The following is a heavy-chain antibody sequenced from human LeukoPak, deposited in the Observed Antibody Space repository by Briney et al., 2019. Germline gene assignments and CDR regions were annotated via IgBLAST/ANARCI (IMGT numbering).Heavy chain of an antibody. V-gene: IGHV4-38-2*02. CDR3: ARLPGSGSYVDY. Sequence: SETLSLTCTVSGYSISSGCYWGWIRPPPGEGLEWIGSIYHSGSTYYNPSLKSRVTISVDTSKNQFSLKLSSVTAADTAVYYCARLPGSGSYVDYWGQGTLVTVSS. J-gene: IGHJ4*02. CDR2: IYHSGST. CDR1: GYSISSGCY. D-gene: IGHD3-10*01.